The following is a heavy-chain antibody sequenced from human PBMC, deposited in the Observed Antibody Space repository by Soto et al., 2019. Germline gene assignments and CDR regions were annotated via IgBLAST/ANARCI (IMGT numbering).Heavy chain of an antibody. Sequence: ASVKVSCKSSGYTFTVYYMHWLRQAPGQGLEWMGWINPNSGGTNYAQKFQGWVTMTRDTSVSTAYMELSRLRSDDTAVYYCARSPLGYCSGGSCYSNWFDPWGQGTLVTVSS. CDR2: INPNSGGT. J-gene: IGHJ5*02. CDR1: GYTFTVYY. CDR3: ARSPLGYCSGGSCYSNWFDP. D-gene: IGHD2-15*01. V-gene: IGHV1-2*04.